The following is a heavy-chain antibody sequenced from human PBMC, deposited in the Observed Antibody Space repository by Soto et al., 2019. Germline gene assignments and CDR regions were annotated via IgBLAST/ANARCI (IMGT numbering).Heavy chain of an antibody. CDR2: IYPGDSDT. V-gene: IGHV5-51*01. CDR1: GDTFSSYA. D-gene: IGHD5-18*01. Sequence: ASVKVSCKASGDTFSSYAISWVRQAPGQGLEWMGIIYPGDSDTRYSPSFQGQVTITADRSISTAYLQWSSLKAADTAMYYCARLDTAMPRRGYYYYYGMDVWGQGTTVTVSS. CDR3: ARLDTAMPRRGYYYYYGMDV. J-gene: IGHJ6*02.